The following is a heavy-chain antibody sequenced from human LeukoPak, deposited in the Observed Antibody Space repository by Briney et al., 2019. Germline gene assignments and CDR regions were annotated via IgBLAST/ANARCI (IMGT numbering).Heavy chain of an antibody. D-gene: IGHD2-21*02. V-gene: IGHV3-48*04. CDR3: ASEVDCGGDCYFAY. CDR2: ISSSSSSI. J-gene: IGHJ4*02. CDR1: GFTFSSYG. Sequence: GGSLRLSCAASGFTFSSYGMNWVRQAPGKGLEWVSYISSSSSSIYYADSVRGRFTISRDNAKNSLYLQMNSLRADDTAVYYCASEVDCGGDCYFAYWGQGTLVTVSS.